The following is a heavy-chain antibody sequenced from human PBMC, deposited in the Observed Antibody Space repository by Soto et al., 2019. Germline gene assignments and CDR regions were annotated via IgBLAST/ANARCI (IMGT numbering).Heavy chain of an antibody. V-gene: IGHV1-8*01. D-gene: IGHD3-22*01. CDR3: ARVEVVYYYDSSGKGAFDI. CDR1: GYTFTSYY. J-gene: IGHJ3*02. Sequence: ASVKVSCKASGYTFTSYYINWVRQATGQGLEWMGWMNPNSGNTGYAQKFQGRVTMTRNTSISTAYMELSSLRSEDTAVYYCARVEVVYYYDSSGKGAFDIWGQGTMVTVSS. CDR2: MNPNSGNT.